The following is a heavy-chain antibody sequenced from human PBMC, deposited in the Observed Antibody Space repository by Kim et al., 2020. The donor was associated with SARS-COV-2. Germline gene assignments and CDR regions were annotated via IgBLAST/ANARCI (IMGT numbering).Heavy chain of an antibody. V-gene: IGHV3-11*01. J-gene: IGHJ2*01. Sequence: YAASVKGRFTIARDNAKNSLYLQMSSLRAEDTALYYCAREVGADWYFDLWGRGTLVTVSS. CDR3: AREVGADWYFDL. D-gene: IGHD1-26*01.